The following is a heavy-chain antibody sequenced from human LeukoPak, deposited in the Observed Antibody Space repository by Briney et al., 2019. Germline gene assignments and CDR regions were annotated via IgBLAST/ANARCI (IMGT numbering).Heavy chain of an antibody. Sequence: GASVKVSCKASGYTFNNYGISWVRQAPGQGLEWMGWVTSYNGDTNYAQKFQGRVTMTRDTSISTAYMELSRLRSDDTAVYYCARVRYRLAETYIDYWGQGTLVTVSS. CDR2: VTSYNGDT. V-gene: IGHV1-18*01. D-gene: IGHD3-16*01. CDR3: ARVRYRLAETYIDY. J-gene: IGHJ4*02. CDR1: GYTFNNYG.